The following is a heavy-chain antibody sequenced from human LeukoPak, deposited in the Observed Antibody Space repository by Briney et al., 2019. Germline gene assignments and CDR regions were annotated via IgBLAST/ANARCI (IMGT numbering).Heavy chain of an antibody. J-gene: IGHJ4*02. CDR3: ARAYYSTSFYPY. V-gene: IGHV4-34*01. CDR2: INHSGST. CDR1: GGSFSGYD. D-gene: IGHD6-13*01. Sequence: SETLSLTCAIYGGSFSGYDWSWIRQPLGKGLEWIGEINHSGSTNYNPSLKSRVSISVDTSKKQFSMDLTSVTAADTAVYYCARAYYSTSFYPYWGQGTSVTVSS.